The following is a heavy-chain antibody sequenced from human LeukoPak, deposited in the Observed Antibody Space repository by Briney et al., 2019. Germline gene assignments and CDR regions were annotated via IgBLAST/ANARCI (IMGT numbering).Heavy chain of an antibody. Sequence: GASVKVSYKASGYTFTSYGISWVRQAPGQGLEWMGWISAYNGNTNYAQKLQGRVTMTTDTSTSTAYMELRSLRSDDTAVYYCARATYNWNDVANWFDPWGQGTLVTVSS. CDR1: GYTFTSYG. J-gene: IGHJ5*02. CDR3: ARATYNWNDVANWFDP. V-gene: IGHV1-18*01. D-gene: IGHD1-1*01. CDR2: ISAYNGNT.